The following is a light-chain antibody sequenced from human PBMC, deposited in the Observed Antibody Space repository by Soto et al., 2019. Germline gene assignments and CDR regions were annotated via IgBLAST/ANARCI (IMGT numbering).Light chain of an antibody. V-gene: IGLV2-11*01. CDR2: EVT. CDR3: CSAASRYIWV. CDR1: TSDVGGYKY. J-gene: IGLJ3*02. Sequence: QSALTQPRSVSGSPGQSVTISCTGTTSDVGGYKYVSWYQHHPGRAPKVVIYEVTKRPSGVPDRFSGSKSGNTASLTISGLPTEDAADYYCCSAASRYIWVFGGGTKLTVL.